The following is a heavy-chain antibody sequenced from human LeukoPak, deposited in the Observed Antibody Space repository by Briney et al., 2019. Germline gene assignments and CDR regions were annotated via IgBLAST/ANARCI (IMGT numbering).Heavy chain of an antibody. Sequence: GGSLRLSCAASGFTFDVYAMHWVRQAPGKGLEWVSLIGGDGGSTYYADSVKGRFTISRENSKNSLYLQMNSLRTEDTALYYCAKVRMGYCSSTSCYDQIYLDYWGQGTLVTVS. CDR1: GFTFDVYA. D-gene: IGHD2-2*01. J-gene: IGHJ4*02. CDR3: AKVRMGYCSSTSCYDQIYLDY. CDR2: IGGDGGST. V-gene: IGHV3-43*02.